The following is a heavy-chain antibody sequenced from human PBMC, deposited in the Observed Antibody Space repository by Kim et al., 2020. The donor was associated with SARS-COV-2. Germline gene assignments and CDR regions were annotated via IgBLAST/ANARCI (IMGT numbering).Heavy chain of an antibody. J-gene: IGHJ4*02. Sequence: SETLSLTCTVSGVSISSGGYYWSWIRQPPGKGLEWIGYIYYSGSTYYNPSLKSRVTISVDTSKNQFSLKLSSVTAADTAVYYCARGIGGYNWDYWGQGTRVTVS. CDR2: IYYSGST. V-gene: IGHV4-30-4*01. D-gene: IGHD5-12*01. CDR1: GVSISSGGYY. CDR3: ARGIGGYNWDY.